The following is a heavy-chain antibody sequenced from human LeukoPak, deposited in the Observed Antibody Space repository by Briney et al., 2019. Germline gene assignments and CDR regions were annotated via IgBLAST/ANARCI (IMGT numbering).Heavy chain of an antibody. Sequence: VASVKVSCKASGYTFTSYYMHWVRQAPGQGLEWMGIINPSGGSTSYAQKFQGRVTMTRDTSTSTVYMELSSLRSEDTAVYYCARDKLRFLEWLSSIVNYGMDVWGQGTTVTVSS. CDR2: INPSGGST. D-gene: IGHD3-3*01. CDR3: ARDKLRFLEWLSSIVNYGMDV. V-gene: IGHV1-46*01. J-gene: IGHJ6*02. CDR1: GYTFTSYY.